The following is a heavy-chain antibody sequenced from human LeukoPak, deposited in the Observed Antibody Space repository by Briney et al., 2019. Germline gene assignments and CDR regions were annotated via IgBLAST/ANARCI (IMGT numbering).Heavy chain of an antibody. Sequence: SETLSLTCTVSGGSISSYYWSWIRQHPGKGLEWIGYIYYSGSTYYNPSLKSRVTISVDTSKNQFSLKLSSATAADTAVYYCALTEIVGATPYYFDYWGQGTLVTVSS. J-gene: IGHJ4*02. V-gene: IGHV4-59*06. CDR2: IYYSGST. CDR3: ALTEIVGATPYYFDY. CDR1: GGSISSYY. D-gene: IGHD1-26*01.